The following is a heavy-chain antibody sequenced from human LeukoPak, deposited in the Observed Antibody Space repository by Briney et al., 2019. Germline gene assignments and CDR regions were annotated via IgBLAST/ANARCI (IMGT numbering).Heavy chain of an antibody. J-gene: IGHJ4*02. D-gene: IGHD3-3*01. CDR1: GFTFSDYY. CDR3: AKGLSYSKYYDFWSGSGTFDY. Sequence: GRSLRLSCAVSGFTFSDYYMSWIRHAPGKGQEWVSYISSSATTIYNADYVQGRFTISRSNSKTTLYLQLNSLRAEATAVYYCAKGLSYSKYYDFWSGSGTFDYWGQGTLVTVSS. CDR2: ISSSATTI. V-gene: IGHV3-11*01.